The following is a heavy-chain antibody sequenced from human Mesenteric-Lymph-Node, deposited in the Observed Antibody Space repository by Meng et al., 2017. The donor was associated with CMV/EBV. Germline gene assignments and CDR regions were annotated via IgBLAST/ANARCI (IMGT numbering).Heavy chain of an antibody. Sequence: GESLKISCAASGITFSSYAMNWVRQAPGKGLEWVSAINDSGGSTYYADSVKGRFTISRDNSKNTLYLLMNSLRAEDTAVYYCAKDKYGSGTNWFDPWGQGTLVTVSS. V-gene: IGHV3-23*01. D-gene: IGHD3-10*01. J-gene: IGHJ5*02. CDR3: AKDKYGSGTNWFDP. CDR1: GITFSSYA. CDR2: INDSGGST.